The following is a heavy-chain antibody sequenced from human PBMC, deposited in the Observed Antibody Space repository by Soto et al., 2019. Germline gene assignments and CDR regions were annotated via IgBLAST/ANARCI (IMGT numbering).Heavy chain of an antibody. J-gene: IGHJ4*02. D-gene: IGHD6-13*01. CDR3: ARDEGSSSWPKTFDY. Sequence: GGSLRLSCAASGFTFSSYAMSWVRQAPGKGLEWVSAISGSGGSTYYADSVKGRFTISRDSFKSSLYLQMNSLRAEDTAVYYCARDEGSSSWPKTFDYWGQGTLVTVSS. CDR1: GFTFSSYA. V-gene: IGHV3-23*01. CDR2: ISGSGGST.